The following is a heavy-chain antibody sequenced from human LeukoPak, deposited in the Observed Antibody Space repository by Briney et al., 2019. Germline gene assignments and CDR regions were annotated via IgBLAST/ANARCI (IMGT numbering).Heavy chain of an antibody. J-gene: IGHJ6*02. V-gene: IGHV1-69*04. CDR3: AREDIVVVPAAPYYYYYGMDV. Sequence: ASVKVSCKASGGTLSSYAISWVRQAPGQGLEWMGRIIPILGIANYAQKFQGRVTITADKSTSTAYMELSSLRSEDTAVYYCAREDIVVVPAAPYYYYYGMDVWGQGTTVTVSS. CDR1: GGTLSSYA. D-gene: IGHD2-2*01. CDR2: IIPILGIA.